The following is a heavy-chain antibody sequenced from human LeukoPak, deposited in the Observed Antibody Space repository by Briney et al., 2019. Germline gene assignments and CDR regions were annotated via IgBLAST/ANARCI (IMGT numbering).Heavy chain of an antibody. CDR3: ARDPTTVTKGFDI. J-gene: IGHJ3*02. CDR2: IYYSGST. D-gene: IGHD4-17*01. CDR1: GGSISSSSYY. Sequence: SETLSLTCTVSGGSISSSSYYWGWIRQPPGKGLEWIGSIYYSGSTYYNPSLKSRVTISVDTSKNQFSLKLSSVTAADTAVYFCARDPTTVTKGFDIWGQGTLVTVSS. V-gene: IGHV4-39*07.